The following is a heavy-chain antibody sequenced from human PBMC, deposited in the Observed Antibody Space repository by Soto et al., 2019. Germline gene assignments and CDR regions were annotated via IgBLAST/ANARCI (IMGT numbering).Heavy chain of an antibody. CDR1: GYTFTSYY. CDR3: ARDRGVDSSGWYYFDY. V-gene: IGHV1-46*01. D-gene: IGHD6-19*01. Sequence: QVQLVQSGAEVKKPGASVKVSCKASGYTFTSYYMHWVRQAPGQGLEWMGIINPSGGSTSYAQKLQGRVTMTRDTSTSTVYMELSSLRSEDTAVYYCARDRGVDSSGWYYFDYWGQGTLVTVSS. CDR2: INPSGGST. J-gene: IGHJ4*02.